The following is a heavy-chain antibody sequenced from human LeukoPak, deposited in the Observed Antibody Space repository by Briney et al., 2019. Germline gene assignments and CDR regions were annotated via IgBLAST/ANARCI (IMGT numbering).Heavy chain of an antibody. CDR2: MNPNSGNT. D-gene: IGHD6-19*01. V-gene: IGHV1-8*01. CDR3: AKVLSGSAWYY. CDR1: GYTFNNDD. J-gene: IGHJ4*02. Sequence: ASVKVSCKASGYTFNNDDITWVRQAPGQSLEWMGWMNPNSGNTGYAQKFEGRVTMTRNSSITTAYMELSSLRSEDTAVYYCAKVLSGSAWYYWGQGTLVTVSS.